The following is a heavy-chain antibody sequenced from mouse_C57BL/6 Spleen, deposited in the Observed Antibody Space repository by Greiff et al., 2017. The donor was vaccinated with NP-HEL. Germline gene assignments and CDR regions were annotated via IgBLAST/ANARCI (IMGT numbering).Heavy chain of an antibody. CDR3: ARSSGYGSSSYYFDY. D-gene: IGHD1-1*01. Sequence: QVQLQQPGAELVMPGASVKLSCKASGYTFTSYWMHWVKQRPGQGLEWIGEIDPSDSYTNYNQKFKGKSTLTVDKSSSTAYMQLSSLTSGDSAVYYCARSSGYGSSSYYFDYWGQGTTLTVSS. CDR1: GYTFTSYW. CDR2: IDPSDSYT. J-gene: IGHJ2*01. V-gene: IGHV1-69*01.